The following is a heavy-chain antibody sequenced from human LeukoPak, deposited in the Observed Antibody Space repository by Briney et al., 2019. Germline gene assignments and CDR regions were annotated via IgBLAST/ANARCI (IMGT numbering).Heavy chain of an antibody. J-gene: IGHJ4*02. Sequence: PSETLSLTCAVYGGSFSGYYWTWIRQPPGKGLEWIGEINHSGSSSYNPSLESRVTISLDTSKNQFSLKLFSVTPADTAVYFCARDVAGSSGSWAFDYWGQGILVTVSS. CDR1: GGSFSGYY. CDR2: INHSGSS. CDR3: ARDVAGSSGSWAFDY. V-gene: IGHV4-34*01. D-gene: IGHD1-26*01.